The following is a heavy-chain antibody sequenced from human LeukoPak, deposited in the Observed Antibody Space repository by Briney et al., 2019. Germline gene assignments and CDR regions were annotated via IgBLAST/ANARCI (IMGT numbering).Heavy chain of an antibody. V-gene: IGHV1-2*02. CDR1: GYTFTDYY. CDR3: ARTNGPLTELRYFDWLLSTHYYMDV. CDR2: INPNSGGT. D-gene: IGHD3-9*01. J-gene: IGHJ6*03. Sequence: ASVKVSCKASGYTFTDYYMHWVRQAPGQGLEWMGWINPNSGGTNYAQKFQGRVTMTEDTSTDTAYMELSSLRSEDTAVYYCARTNGPLTELRYFDWLLSTHYYMDVWGKGTTVTISS.